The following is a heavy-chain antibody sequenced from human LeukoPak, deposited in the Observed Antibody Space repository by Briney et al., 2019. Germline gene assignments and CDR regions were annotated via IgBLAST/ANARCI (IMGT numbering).Heavy chain of an antibody. J-gene: IGHJ4*02. CDR1: GGSISSYY. CDR3: ASWKAPYGDRRGYFDY. V-gene: IGHV4-59*01. Sequence: PSETLSLACTVSGGSISSYYWSWIRQPPGKGLEWIGYIYYSGSTNYNPSLKSRVTMSLDTSKNQFSLKLSSVTAADTAVYYCASWKAPYGDRRGYFDYWGQGTLVTVSS. CDR2: IYYSGST. D-gene: IGHD4-17*01.